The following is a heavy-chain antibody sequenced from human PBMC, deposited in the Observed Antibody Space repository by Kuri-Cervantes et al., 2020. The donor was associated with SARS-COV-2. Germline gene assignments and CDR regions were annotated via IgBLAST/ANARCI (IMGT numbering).Heavy chain of an antibody. CDR3: VRGSSSWDFDY. J-gene: IGHJ4*02. Sequence: CTVSGGSIGSYYWSWIRQPPGKGLEWIGYIYYSGSTNHNPTLKSRVTISVDTSKNQFSLKLSSATAADTAVYYCVRGSSSWDFDYWGQGTLVTVSS. CDR1: GGSIGSYY. CDR2: IYYSGST. V-gene: IGHV4-59*01. D-gene: IGHD6-13*01.